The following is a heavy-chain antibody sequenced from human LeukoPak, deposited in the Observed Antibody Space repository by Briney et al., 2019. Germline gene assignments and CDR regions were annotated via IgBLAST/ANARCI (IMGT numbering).Heavy chain of an antibody. J-gene: IGHJ4*02. D-gene: IGHD2-2*01. V-gene: IGHV3-23*01. CDR1: GASVSGDPYY. Sequence: PSETLSLTCTVSGASVSGDPYYWGWVRQAPGKGLEWVSVISGSGGSTYYADSVKGRFTISRDNSKNALYLQMNSLRAEDTAVYYCARAGCSSTSCYLFDYWGQGTLVTVSS. CDR3: ARAGCSSTSCYLFDY. CDR2: ISGSGGST.